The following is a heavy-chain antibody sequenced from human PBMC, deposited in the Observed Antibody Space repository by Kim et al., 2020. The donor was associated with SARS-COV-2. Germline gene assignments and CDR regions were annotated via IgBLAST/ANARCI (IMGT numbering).Heavy chain of an antibody. CDR2: IIPIFGTA. CDR1: GGTFSSYA. Sequence: SVKVSCKASGGTFSSYAISWVRQAPGQGLEWMGGIIPIFGTANYAQKFQGRVTITADESTSTAYMELSSLRSEDTAVYYCASPGKDIVVVPAAIPPYYYYYGMDVWGQGTTVTVSS. D-gene: IGHD2-2*02. V-gene: IGHV1-69*13. J-gene: IGHJ6*02. CDR3: ASPGKDIVVVPAAIPPYYYYYGMDV.